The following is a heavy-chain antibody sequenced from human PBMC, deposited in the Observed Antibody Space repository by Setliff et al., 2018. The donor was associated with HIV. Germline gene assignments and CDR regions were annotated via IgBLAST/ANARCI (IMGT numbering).Heavy chain of an antibody. D-gene: IGHD1-26*01. Sequence: GESLKISCAASGFIFNDYYMTWIRQAPGKGLEWVSYISSSGRKTYYGDSMKGRYTISRDNAKSSLYLQVNSLRAEDTAVYYCARGVAGASSGWYFDLWGRGTLVTVSS. CDR3: ARGVAGASSGWYFDL. CDR1: GFIFNDYY. CDR2: ISSSGRKT. J-gene: IGHJ2*01. V-gene: IGHV3-11*04.